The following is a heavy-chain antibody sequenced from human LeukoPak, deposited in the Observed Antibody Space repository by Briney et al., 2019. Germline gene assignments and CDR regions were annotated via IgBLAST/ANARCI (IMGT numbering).Heavy chain of an antibody. CDR1: GGSITKNGYY. CDR3: ARGHLGTIPAGNWFDP. V-gene: IGHV4-39*07. Sequence: SSEPLSLTCSVSGGSITKNGYYWGWIRQSPETGLEWIGSMHYSGSTYYNPSLNSRVTMSVDTSKNQFSLKLSSVTAADTAVYYCARGHLGTIPAGNWFDPWGQGTLATVSS. J-gene: IGHJ5*02. D-gene: IGHD3-16*01. CDR2: MHYSGST.